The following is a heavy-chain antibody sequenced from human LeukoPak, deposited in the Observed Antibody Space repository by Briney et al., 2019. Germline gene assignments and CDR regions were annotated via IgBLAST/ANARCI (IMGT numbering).Heavy chain of an antibody. V-gene: IGHV4-34*01. Sequence: SETLSLTCAVYGGSFSGYYWSWIRQPPGKGLEWIGEINHSGSTNYNPSLKSRVTISVDTSKSQFSLKLSSVTAADTAVYYCARDYGDYFGWFDPWGQGTLVTVSS. CDR2: INHSGST. CDR3: ARDYGDYFGWFDP. J-gene: IGHJ5*02. CDR1: GGSFSGYY. D-gene: IGHD4-17*01.